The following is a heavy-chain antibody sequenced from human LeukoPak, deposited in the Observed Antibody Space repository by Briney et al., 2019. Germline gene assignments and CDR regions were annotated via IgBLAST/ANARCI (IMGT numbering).Heavy chain of an antibody. D-gene: IGHD6-19*01. CDR2: ISGSGGST. J-gene: IGHJ4*02. CDR3: AKPIAVAGDTYYFDY. V-gene: IGHV3-23*01. CDR1: GFTFRSYA. Sequence: GGSLRLSCVASGFTFRSYAMSRVRQAPGKGLEWVSAISGSGGSTYYADSVKGRFTISRDNSKNTLYLQMNSLRAEDTAVYYCAKPIAVAGDTYYFDYWGQGTLVTVSS.